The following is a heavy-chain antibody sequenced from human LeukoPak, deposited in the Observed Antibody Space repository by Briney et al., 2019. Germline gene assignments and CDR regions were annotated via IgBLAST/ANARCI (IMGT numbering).Heavy chain of an antibody. D-gene: IGHD2-15*01. V-gene: IGHV3-23*01. CDR1: GFTFSNYA. CDR3: ANVWGVVVAARF. J-gene: IGHJ6*04. Sequence: GGSLRLSCAASGFTFSNYAMNWVRQAPGKGLEWVSAVSISGGSTYYAVSVKGRFTISRDNSKNTLYLQMNGLRAEDTAVYYCANVWGVVVAARFWGKGTPVTISS. CDR2: VSISGGST.